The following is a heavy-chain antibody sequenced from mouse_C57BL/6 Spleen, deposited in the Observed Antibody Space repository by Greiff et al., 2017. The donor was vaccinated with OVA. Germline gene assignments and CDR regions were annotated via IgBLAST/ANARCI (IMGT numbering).Heavy chain of an antibody. D-gene: IGHD2-4*01. CDR3: ARRRDYDVPFAY. CDR2: IYPSDSET. CDR1: GYTFTSYW. V-gene: IGHV1-61*01. Sequence: VQLQQPGAELVRPGSSVKLSCKASGYTFTSYWMDWVKQRPGQGLEWIGNIYPSDSETHYNQKFKDKATLTVDKSSSTAYMQLSSLTSEDSAVYYCARRRDYDVPFAYWGQGTLVTVSA. J-gene: IGHJ3*01.